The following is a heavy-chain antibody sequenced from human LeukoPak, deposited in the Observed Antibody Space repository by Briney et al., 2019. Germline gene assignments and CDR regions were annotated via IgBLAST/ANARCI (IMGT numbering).Heavy chain of an antibody. J-gene: IGHJ4*02. D-gene: IGHD3-22*01. V-gene: IGHV4-34*01. CDR3: AREVVSSGYYYYFDY. CDR1: GGSFSGYY. CDR2: INHSGST. Sequence: SETLSLTCAVYGGSFSGYYWSWIRQPPGKGLEWLGEINHSGSTNYNPSLKSRVTISVDTSKNQFSLKLSSVTAADTAVYYCAREVVSSGYYYYFDYWGQGTLVTVSS.